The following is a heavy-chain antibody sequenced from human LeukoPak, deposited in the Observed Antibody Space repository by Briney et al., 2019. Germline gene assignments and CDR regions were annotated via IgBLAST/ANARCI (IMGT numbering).Heavy chain of an antibody. D-gene: IGHD2-15*01. Sequence: GGSLRLSCTASGFTFTDYIMHWVRQAPGKGLEWVSSISGSGAYIYYADSVKGRFTISRDSAKNSLYLQMSSLRAEDTALYYCAGRCSVTRCHFPSYGMDVWGQGTTVTVSS. J-gene: IGHJ6*02. CDR2: ISGSGAYI. V-gene: IGHV3-21*06. CDR1: GFTFTDYI. CDR3: AGRCSVTRCHFPSYGMDV.